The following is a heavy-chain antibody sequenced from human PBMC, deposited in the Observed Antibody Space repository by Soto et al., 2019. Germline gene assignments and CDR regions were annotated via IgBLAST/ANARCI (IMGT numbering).Heavy chain of an antibody. V-gene: IGHV1-69*13. J-gene: IGHJ6*02. D-gene: IGHD2-15*01. CDR3: AREDCSGGSCYSIAYYYYGMDV. CDR2: IIPIFGTA. CDR1: GGTFSSYA. Sequence: GASVKVSCKASGGTFSSYAISWVRQAPGQGLEWMGGIIPIFGTANYAQKFQGRVTITADESTSTAYMELSSLRSEDTAVYYCAREDCSGGSCYSIAYYYYGMDVWGQGTTVTVSS.